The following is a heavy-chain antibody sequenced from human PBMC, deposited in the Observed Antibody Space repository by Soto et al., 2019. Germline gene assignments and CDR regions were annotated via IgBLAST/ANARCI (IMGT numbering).Heavy chain of an antibody. J-gene: IGHJ4*02. CDR3: AGEKVGTTGIDF. Sequence: QAQLVQSGAEVKKPGASVKVSCKASGYTFTGYDINWVRQATGQGLEWMGWMNPNSGNTGYAQNFQGRVTMTRDNSITTAYMEPTRLRDDDSAVYYCAGEKVGTTGIDFWGQGTLVTVSS. V-gene: IGHV1-8*01. D-gene: IGHD1-26*01. CDR1: GYTFTGYD. CDR2: MNPNSGNT.